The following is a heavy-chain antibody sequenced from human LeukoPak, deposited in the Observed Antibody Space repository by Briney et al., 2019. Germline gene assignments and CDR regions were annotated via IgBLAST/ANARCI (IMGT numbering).Heavy chain of an antibody. Sequence: GASVKVSCTASGGTFSSYAISWVRQAPGQGLEWMGGIIPIFGTANYAQKFQGRVTITADESTSTAYMELSSLRSEDTAVYYCARDGWEPFDYWGQGTLVTVSS. CDR3: ARDGWEPFDY. CDR1: GGTFSSYA. J-gene: IGHJ4*02. D-gene: IGHD1-26*01. V-gene: IGHV1-69*13. CDR2: IIPIFGTA.